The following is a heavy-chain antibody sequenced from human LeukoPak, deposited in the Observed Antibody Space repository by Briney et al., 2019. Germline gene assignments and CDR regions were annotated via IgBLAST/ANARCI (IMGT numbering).Heavy chain of an antibody. J-gene: IGHJ4*02. D-gene: IGHD3-9*01. CDR3: ARGQKLRNFDWLLPTELDY. CDR1: GGSFSGYY. Sequence: SETLSLTCAVYGGSFSGYYWSWIRQPLGKGLEWMVEINHSGSTNYNPSLKSRVTISVDTSKNQFSLNLTSETAADTAIYYCARGQKLRNFDWLLPTELDYWGQGTLVTVSS. V-gene: IGHV4-34*01. CDR2: INHSGST.